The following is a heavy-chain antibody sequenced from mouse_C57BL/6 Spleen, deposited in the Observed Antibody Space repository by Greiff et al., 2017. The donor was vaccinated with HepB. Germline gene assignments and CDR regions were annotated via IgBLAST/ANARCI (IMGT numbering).Heavy chain of an antibody. J-gene: IGHJ2*01. V-gene: IGHV1-52*01. CDR2: IDPSDSET. CDR3: ARRGYDYDVYFDY. Sequence: VQLQQPGAELVRPGSSVKLSCKASGYTFTSYWMHWVKQRPIQGLEWIGNIDPSDSETHYNQKFKDKATLTVDKSSSTAYMQLSSLTSEDSAVYYCARRGYDYDVYFDYWGQGTTLTVSS. D-gene: IGHD2-4*01. CDR1: GYTFTSYW.